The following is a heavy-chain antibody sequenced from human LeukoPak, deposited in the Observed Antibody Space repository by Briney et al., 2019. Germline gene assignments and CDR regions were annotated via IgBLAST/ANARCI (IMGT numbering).Heavy chain of an antibody. Sequence: RDHGGWSRHPPGKGLERLGYIYYSGSTNYNPSLKSRVTISVDTSKNQFSLKLSSVTAADTAVYYCARHARWLVPSDFDYWGQGTLVTVSS. CDR3: ARHARWLVPSDFDY. CDR1: RDH. J-gene: IGHJ4*02. V-gene: IGHV4-59*08. CDR2: IYYSGST. D-gene: IGHD6-19*01.